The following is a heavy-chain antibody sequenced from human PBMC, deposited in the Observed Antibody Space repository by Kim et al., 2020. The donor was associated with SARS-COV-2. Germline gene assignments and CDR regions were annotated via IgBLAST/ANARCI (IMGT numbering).Heavy chain of an antibody. V-gene: IGHV4-39*01. J-gene: IGHJ5*02. CDR1: GGSISSSSYY. D-gene: IGHD2-2*02. CDR2: IYYSGST. Sequence: SETLSLTCTVSGGSISSSSYYWGWIRQPPGKGLEWIGSIYYSGSTYYNPSLKSRVTISVDTSKNQFSLKLSSVTAADTAVYYCARHLQAHCSSTSCYSWFPPWGRGTLVTVS. CDR3: ARHLQAHCSSTSCYSWFPP.